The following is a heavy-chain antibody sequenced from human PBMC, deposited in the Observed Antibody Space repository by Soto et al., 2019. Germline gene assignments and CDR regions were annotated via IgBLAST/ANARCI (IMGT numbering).Heavy chain of an antibody. Sequence: SETLSLTXAVYGGSFSGYYWNWIRQPPGKGLEWIGEINHSGSTNYNPSLKSRVTISVDTSKNQFSLKLSSVTAADTAVYYCAGSYGDADYWGQGTLVTVSS. D-gene: IGHD4-17*01. J-gene: IGHJ4*02. CDR1: GGSFSGYY. V-gene: IGHV4-34*01. CDR3: AGSYGDADY. CDR2: INHSGST.